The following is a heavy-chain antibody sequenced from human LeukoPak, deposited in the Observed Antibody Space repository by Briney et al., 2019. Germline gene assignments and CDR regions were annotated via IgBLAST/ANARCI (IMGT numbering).Heavy chain of an antibody. CDR3: ARPDSTTGY. Sequence: GGSLRLSCAASGFTFSSYEMNWVRQAPGKGLERVSYISSSGSTIYYADSVKGRFTISRDNAKNSLYLQMNSLRAEDTAVYYCARPDSTTGYWGQGTLVTVSS. CDR2: ISSSGSTI. J-gene: IGHJ4*02. V-gene: IGHV3-48*03. D-gene: IGHD2-2*01. CDR1: GFTFSSYE.